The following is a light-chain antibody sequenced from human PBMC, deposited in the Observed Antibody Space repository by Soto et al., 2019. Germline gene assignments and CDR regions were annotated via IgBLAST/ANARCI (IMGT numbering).Light chain of an antibody. CDR3: QQYKSYSTWT. J-gene: IGKJ1*01. CDR2: GAS. V-gene: IGKV1-5*01. CDR1: QSVSWW. Sequence: DIQMTESPSTLSASVGDRGTITCRVSQSVSWWLAWYQQKPGKAPKLLIYGASSLESGVPSRVSGSGSGTEFTLSISDVQPDDFATYYCQQYKSYSTWTFGQGTKVDIK.